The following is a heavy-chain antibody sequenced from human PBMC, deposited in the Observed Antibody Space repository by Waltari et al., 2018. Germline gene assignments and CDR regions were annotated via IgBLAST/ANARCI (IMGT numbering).Heavy chain of an antibody. CDR1: GGPISSSPYY. V-gene: IGHV4-39*01. J-gene: IGHJ4*02. Sequence: QLQLQESGPGLVKPSETLSLTCPVSGGPISSSPYYGAWSRQPPGKGLEWIGDIYYSGNTYYIPSLKSRVTISVDTSKNQFSLKVTSVTAADTAVYYCARRYSYGGYFDYWGQGTLVTVSS. CDR3: ARRYSYGGYFDY. D-gene: IGHD5-18*01. CDR2: IYYSGNT.